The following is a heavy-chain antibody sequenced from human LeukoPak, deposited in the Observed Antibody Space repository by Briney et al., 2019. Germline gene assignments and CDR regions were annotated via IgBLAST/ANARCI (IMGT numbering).Heavy chain of an antibody. Sequence: VASVKVSCKASGYTFTNYTINWVRLAPGRGLEWMGWIDTNTGNPTYAQGFTGRFVFSLDTSVTTTFLQISSLKAEDTAVYFCTRGRDTTGYFVYWGQGALVTVSS. J-gene: IGHJ4*02. V-gene: IGHV7-4-1*02. CDR3: TRGRDTTGYFVY. CDR1: GYTFTNYT. D-gene: IGHD3-22*01. CDR2: IDTNTGNP.